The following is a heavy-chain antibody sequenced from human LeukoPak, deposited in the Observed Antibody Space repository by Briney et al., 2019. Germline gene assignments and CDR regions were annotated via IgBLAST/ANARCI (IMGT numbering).Heavy chain of an antibody. CDR2: ISSSGNTR. CDR1: GFTFSDYY. Sequence: KPGGSLRLSCAASGFTFSDYYMSWIRQAPGKGLEWVAYISSSGNTRYYADSVKGRFTISRDNAKNSLYLKMHSLRAEDTAVYYCAWGGIAAFDSWGQGTLVTVSS. CDR3: AWGGIAAFDS. D-gene: IGHD2-21*01. J-gene: IGHJ4*02. V-gene: IGHV3-11*04.